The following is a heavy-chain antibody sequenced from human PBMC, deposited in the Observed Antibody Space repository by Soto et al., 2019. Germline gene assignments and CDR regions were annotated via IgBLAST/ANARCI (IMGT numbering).Heavy chain of an antibody. CDR3: ARGGGSYFGYFDY. Sequence: EVQLVESGGGLVQPGGSLKLSCAASGFTFSSYWMSWVRQAPGKGLEWVANIKQDGSEKYYVDSVKGRFTISRDNAKNSLYLQMNSLRAEDTAVYYCARGGGSYFGYFDYWGQGTLVTVSS. CDR1: GFTFSSYW. CDR2: IKQDGSEK. D-gene: IGHD1-26*01. V-gene: IGHV3-7*03. J-gene: IGHJ4*02.